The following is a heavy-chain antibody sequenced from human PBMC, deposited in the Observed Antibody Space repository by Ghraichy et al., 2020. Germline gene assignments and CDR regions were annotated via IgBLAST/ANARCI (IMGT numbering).Heavy chain of an antibody. D-gene: IGHD6-13*01. CDR1: GFSFSRYG. J-gene: IGHJ4*02. CDR3: AKDSVAAAGTPRFGDY. CDR2: ISYDGSNR. V-gene: IGHV3-30*18. Sequence: GGSLRLSCAASGFSFSRYGMHWVRQAPGKGLEWVALISYDGSNRYYGDSVKGRFTISRDDSKNTLYLQMNSLRGEDTAVYYCAKDSVAAAGTPRFGDYWGQGTLVTVSS.